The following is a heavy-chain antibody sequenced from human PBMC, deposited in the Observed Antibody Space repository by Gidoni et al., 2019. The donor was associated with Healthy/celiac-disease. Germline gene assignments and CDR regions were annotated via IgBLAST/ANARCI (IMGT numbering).Heavy chain of an antibody. D-gene: IGHD2-2*01. Sequence: QVQLVQSGAEVKKPGASVKVSCKASGYTLTSYGISWVRQAPGQGLEWMGWISAYNGNTNYAQKLQGRVTMTTDTSTSTAYMELRSLRSDDTAVYYCARDDCSSTSCSQSWFDPWGQGTLVTVSS. CDR3: ARDDCSSTSCSQSWFDP. CDR1: GYTLTSYG. V-gene: IGHV1-18*01. J-gene: IGHJ5*01. CDR2: ISAYNGNT.